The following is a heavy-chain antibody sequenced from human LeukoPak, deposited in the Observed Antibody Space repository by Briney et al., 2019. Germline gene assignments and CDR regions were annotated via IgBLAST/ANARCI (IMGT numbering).Heavy chain of an antibody. CDR2: VNTDGSTT. J-gene: IGHJ4*02. V-gene: IGHV3-74*01. CDR1: GFTFSGYR. CDR3: ARDRYYDSNARYYDF. D-gene: IGHD3-22*01. Sequence: GGTLRLSCAASGFTFSGYRMHWWLQAPAEEVLWVSRVNTDGSTTSYADSVESRFTISRDNAKNTLYLQMNSLRAEDTAVYYCARDRYYDSNARYYDFWGQGTLVTVFS.